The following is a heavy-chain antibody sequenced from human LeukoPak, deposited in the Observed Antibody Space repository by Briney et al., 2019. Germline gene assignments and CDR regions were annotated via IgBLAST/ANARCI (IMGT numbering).Heavy chain of an antibody. D-gene: IGHD3-3*01. CDR3: ARMSGSRLPGY. CDR2: ISSSSSAR. Sequence: GGSLRLSCTASGFFFSSYSMNWVRQAPGKGLEWLSYISSSSSARYYADSVKGRFTISRDDARNSLYLQMNSLRAEDTAVYYCARMSGSRLPGYWGQGALVTVSS. J-gene: IGHJ4*02. CDR1: GFFFSSYS. V-gene: IGHV3-48*01.